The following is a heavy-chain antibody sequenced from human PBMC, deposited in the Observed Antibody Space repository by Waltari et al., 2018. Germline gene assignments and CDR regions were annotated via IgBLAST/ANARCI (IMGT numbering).Heavy chain of an antibody. D-gene: IGHD6-6*01. Sequence: QVQLQESGPGLVKPSQTLSLTCTVSGGSISSCSYSWSWLRQPAGKGLEWIGRIYTSGSTNDNPSLKSRVTISVDTSKNQFSLKLSSVTAADTAVYYCARGGYSSSGDAFDIWGQGTMVTVSS. CDR3: ARGGYSSSGDAFDI. CDR1: GGSISSCSYS. J-gene: IGHJ3*02. V-gene: IGHV4-61*02. CDR2: IYTSGST.